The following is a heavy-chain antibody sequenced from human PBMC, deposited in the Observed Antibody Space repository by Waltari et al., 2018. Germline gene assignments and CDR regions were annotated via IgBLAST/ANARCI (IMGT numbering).Heavy chain of an antibody. CDR2: VFYSRST. D-gene: IGHD6-19*01. J-gene: IGHJ4*02. CDR1: GGPMTNQY. V-gene: IGHV4-59*11. Sequence: HVQLQESGPGLVKPSVTLSLTCTVSGGPMTNQYWSWIRQSPGKALEWIGYVFYSRSTTYRPSLKSRVTISIDTSKNQCAVKLTSVTPADTAVYYCARGRWLGDWGQGILVTVSS. CDR3: ARGRWLGD.